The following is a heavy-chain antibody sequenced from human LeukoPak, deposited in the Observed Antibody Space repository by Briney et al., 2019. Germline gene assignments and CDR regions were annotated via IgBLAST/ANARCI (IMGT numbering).Heavy chain of an antibody. Sequence: QSGGSLRLSCVGSGFTISNYWMHWVRQAPGTGLMWVSRIHPDGRITTYADSVKGRFTISRDNSKNTLYLQMNSLKAEDTAVYYCAKSPSRDTAMVHFDYWGQGTLVTVSS. CDR2: IHPDGRIT. D-gene: IGHD5-18*01. CDR3: AKSPSRDTAMVHFDY. CDR1: GFTISNYW. V-gene: IGHV3-74*03. J-gene: IGHJ4*02.